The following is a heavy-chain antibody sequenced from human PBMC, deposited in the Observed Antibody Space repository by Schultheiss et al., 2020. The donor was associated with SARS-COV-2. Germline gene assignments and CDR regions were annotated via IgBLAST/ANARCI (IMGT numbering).Heavy chain of an antibody. V-gene: IGHV3-30*03. D-gene: IGHD2-15*01. J-gene: IGHJ6*02. CDR2: ISYDGSNK. CDR1: GFTFSSYG. CDR3: ARDERIQVVAATLDDYYGMDV. Sequence: SLKISCAASGFTFSSYGMHWVRQAPGKGLEWVAVISYDGSNKYYADSVKGRFTISRDNSKNTLYLQMNSLRAEDTAVYYCARDERIQVVAATLDDYYGMDVWGQGTTVTVSS.